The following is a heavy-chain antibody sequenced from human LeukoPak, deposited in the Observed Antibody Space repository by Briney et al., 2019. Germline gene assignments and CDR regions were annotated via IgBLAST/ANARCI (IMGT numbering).Heavy chain of an antibody. V-gene: IGHV4-4*07. D-gene: IGHD3-22*01. J-gene: IGHJ4*02. CDR3: ARAIPSSGYYFDY. CDR1: GGSISSYY. CDR2: IYTSGST. Sequence: SETLSLTCTVSGGSISSYYWSWIRQPAGKGPEWIGRIYTSGSTNYNPSLKSRVTISVDTSKNQFSLKLSSVTAADTAVYYCARAIPSSGYYFDYWVQGTLVTVSS.